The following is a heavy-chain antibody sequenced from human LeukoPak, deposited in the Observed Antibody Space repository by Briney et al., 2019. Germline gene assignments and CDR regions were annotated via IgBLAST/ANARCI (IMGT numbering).Heavy chain of an antibody. CDR2: INPNSGGT. D-gene: IGHD3-22*01. CDR3: AREDRSGRWYFDL. V-gene: IGHV1-2*02. CDR1: GYTFTGYY. J-gene: IGHJ2*01. Sequence: GASVKVSCKASGYTFTGYYMHWVRQAPGQGVEWMGWINPNSGGTNYAQKFQGRVTMTRDTSISTAYMELSRLRSDDTAVYYCAREDRSGRWYFDLWGRGTLVTVSS.